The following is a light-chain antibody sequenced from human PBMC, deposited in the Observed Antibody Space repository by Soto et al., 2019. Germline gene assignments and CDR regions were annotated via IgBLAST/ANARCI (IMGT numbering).Light chain of an antibody. CDR2: EVS. V-gene: IGLV2-8*01. CDR3: SSYAGSNNLV. J-gene: IGLJ2*01. Sequence: QSALTQPPSASGSPGQSVTISCTGTSSDVGGYNYVSWYQQHPGKAPKFMIYEVSKRPSGVHNRFAGSKSGNTASLTVSGLQAEDEADYYCSSYAGSNNLVFGGGTKVTVL. CDR1: SSDVGGYNY.